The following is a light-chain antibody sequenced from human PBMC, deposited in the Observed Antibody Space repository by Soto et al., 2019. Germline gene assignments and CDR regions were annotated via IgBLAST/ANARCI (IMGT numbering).Light chain of an antibody. CDR1: LSVSTK. CDR3: QHYNQWPLT. J-gene: IGKJ2*01. CDR2: DAS. Sequence: EVVMTQSPDTLSVSPGERVTLSCWASLSVSTKLAWYQQKPGQAPRLVIYDASSRATGIPARFSGSGSGTEFTLTISSLQSEDFAIYFCQHYNQWPLTFGQGTKLEI. V-gene: IGKV3-15*01.